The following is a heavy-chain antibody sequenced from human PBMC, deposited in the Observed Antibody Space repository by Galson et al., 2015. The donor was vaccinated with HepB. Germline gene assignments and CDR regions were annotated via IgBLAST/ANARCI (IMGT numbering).Heavy chain of an antibody. J-gene: IGHJ5*02. CDR1: GFTFSLYA. V-gene: IGHV3-23*01. D-gene: IGHD4-17*01. CDR3: ANSTVTMDWFDP. Sequence: SLRLSCAASGFTFSLYAMTWVRQSPGKGLEWVAGISGSGGRTYYADSVKGRFTISRDNSKNTLYLQMNSLRAGDTAVYFCANSTVTMDWFDPWGQGTLVTVSS. CDR2: ISGSGGRT.